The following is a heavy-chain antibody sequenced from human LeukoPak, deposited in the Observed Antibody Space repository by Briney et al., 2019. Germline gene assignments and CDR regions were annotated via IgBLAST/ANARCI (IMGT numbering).Heavy chain of an antibody. D-gene: IGHD4-23*01. Sequence: GSVKVSCKASGYTFTSYGISWVRQAPGQGLEWMGWISAYNGNTNYAQKLQGRVTVTTDTSTSTAYMELRSLRSDDTAVYYCARRSQPDYGGNSFDGWFDPWGQGTLVTVSS. J-gene: IGHJ5*02. V-gene: IGHV1-18*01. CDR3: ARRSQPDYGGNSFDGWFDP. CDR2: ISAYNGNT. CDR1: GYTFTSYG.